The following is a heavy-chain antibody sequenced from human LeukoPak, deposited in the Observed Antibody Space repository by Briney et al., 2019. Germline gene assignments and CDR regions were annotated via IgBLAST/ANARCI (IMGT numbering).Heavy chain of an antibody. J-gene: IGHJ4*02. CDR2: MNGDGSHI. D-gene: IGHD3-10*02. V-gene: IGHV3-7*01. Sequence: GGSLRLSCAASGFTFGNFWMSWVRQAPGRGLQWVASMNGDGSHIYYVDSVRGRFTISRDNARNSLYLQMNSLTAEDTAVYYCARLFGGVTTYDYWGQGDLVTVSS. CDR3: ARLFGGVTTYDY. CDR1: GFTFGNFW.